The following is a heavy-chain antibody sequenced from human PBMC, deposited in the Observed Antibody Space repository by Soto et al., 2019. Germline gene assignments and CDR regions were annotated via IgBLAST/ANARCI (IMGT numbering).Heavy chain of an antibody. J-gene: IGHJ5*02. CDR1: GYSISSSNW. CDR3: ARLSPQNYYYGSGINWFDP. V-gene: IGHV4-28*01. D-gene: IGHD3-10*01. Sequence: SETLSLTCAVSGYSISSSNWWGWIRQPPGKGLEWIGYIYYSGITYYNPSLKNRVTISVDTSKNQFSLKLSSVTAADTAVYYCARLSPQNYYYGSGINWFDPWGQGTLVTVSS. CDR2: IYYSGIT.